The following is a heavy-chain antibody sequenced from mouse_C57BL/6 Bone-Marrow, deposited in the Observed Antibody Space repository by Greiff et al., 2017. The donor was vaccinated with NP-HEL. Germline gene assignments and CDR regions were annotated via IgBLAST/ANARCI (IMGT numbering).Heavy chain of an antibody. J-gene: IGHJ2*01. V-gene: IGHV2-9*02. CDR2: IWAGGST. CDR1: GFSLTSYG. CDR3: ARDWGNLLWLRGGPDY. D-gene: IGHD2-2*01. Sequence: VQLQESGPGLVAPSQSLSITCTVSGFSLTSYGVHWVRQPPGKGLEWLGVIWAGGSTNYNSALMSRLSISKDNSKSQVFLKMNSLQTDDTAMYYCARDWGNLLWLRGGPDYWGQGTTLTVSS.